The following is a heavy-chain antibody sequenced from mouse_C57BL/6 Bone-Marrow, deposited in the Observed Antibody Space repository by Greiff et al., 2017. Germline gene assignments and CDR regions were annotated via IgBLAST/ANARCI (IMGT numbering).Heavy chain of an antibody. Sequence: EVKLEESGPGLVKPSQTVFLTCTVTGISITTGNYRWSWIRQFPGTKLEWIGYIYYSGTHTYNPSRTSRTTITRDTPKNQFFLEMNSVTAEDTVTYYCARGAVVADWYYDVWGTGTTVTVSS. J-gene: IGHJ1*03. CDR1: GISITTGNYR. D-gene: IGHD1-1*01. CDR2: IYYSGTH. V-gene: IGHV3-5*01. CDR3: ARGAVVADWYYDV.